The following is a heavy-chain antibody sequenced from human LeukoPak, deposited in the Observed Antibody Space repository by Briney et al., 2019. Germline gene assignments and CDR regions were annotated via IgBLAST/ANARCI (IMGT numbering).Heavy chain of an antibody. D-gene: IGHD2-15*01. CDR2: ISYDGSNK. CDR3: ARDIASCSGGTCYNIRFDT. V-gene: IGHV3-30*04. Sequence: QPGGSLRLSCAASGFTFSSYAMHWVRQAPGKGLEWVAVISYDGSNKYYADSVKGRFTISRDNSKNTLYLQMNSLRAEDTAVYYCARDIASCSGGTCYNIRFDTWGQGTLVTVSS. J-gene: IGHJ5*02. CDR1: GFTFSSYA.